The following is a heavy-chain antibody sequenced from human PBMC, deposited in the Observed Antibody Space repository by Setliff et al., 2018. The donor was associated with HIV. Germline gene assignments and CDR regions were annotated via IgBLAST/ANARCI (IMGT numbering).Heavy chain of an antibody. V-gene: IGHV1-46*01. J-gene: IGHJ4*02. Sequence: GASVKVSCKASGNTVTRYSMHWVRQAPGQGLEWMGIIDPSGGSTNYAQKFRGRVTMTRDTFTSTVYMELSSLRSEDTAVYYCARDLDSAYDKTLDYWGQGTLGTVSS. CDR1: GNTVTRYS. CDR2: IDPSGGST. CDR3: ARDLDSAYDKTLDY. D-gene: IGHD5-12*01.